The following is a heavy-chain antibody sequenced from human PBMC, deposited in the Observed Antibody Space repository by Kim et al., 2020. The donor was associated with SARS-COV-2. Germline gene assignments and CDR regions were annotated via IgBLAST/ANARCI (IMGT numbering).Heavy chain of an antibody. D-gene: IGHD6-19*01. CDR1: GGSFSGYY. J-gene: IGHJ4*02. CDR3: ARGQWLAPIDY. V-gene: IGHV4-34*01. Sequence: SETLSLTCAVYGGSFSGYYWSWIRQPPGKGLEWIGEINHSGSTNYNPSLKSRVTISVDTSKNQFSLKLSSVTAADTAVYYCARGQWLAPIDYCGQGTLVTVSS. CDR2: INHSGST.